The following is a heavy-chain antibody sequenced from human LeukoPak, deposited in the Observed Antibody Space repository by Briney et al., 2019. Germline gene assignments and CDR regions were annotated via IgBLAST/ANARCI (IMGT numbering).Heavy chain of an antibody. J-gene: IGHJ4*02. V-gene: IGHV1-46*01. D-gene: IGHD4-17*01. CDR1: GYTFTDYN. Sequence: ASVKVSCKTSGYTFTDYNLHWVRQAPGQRLEWMGIIKPSGGDTSYAQTFQGRVFMTRDTSTSTVYMELSSLKSEDTAVYYCARNDYGDYDGSSFDYWGQGTLVTVSS. CDR3: ARNDYGDYDGSSFDY. CDR2: IKPSGGDT.